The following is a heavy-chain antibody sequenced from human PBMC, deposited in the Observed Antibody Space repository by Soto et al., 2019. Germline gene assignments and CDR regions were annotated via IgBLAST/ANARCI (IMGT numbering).Heavy chain of an antibody. CDR1: GGSISSSNW. J-gene: IGHJ4*02. Sequence: QVQLQESGPGLVKPSGTLSLTCAVSGGSISSSNWWSWVRQPPGKGLEWIGEIYHSGSTNYNPSLKRRVTISVDKSNNQFSLKLSSVTAADTAVYYCARVRTSIAVAGTIDYWGQGTLVTVSS. CDR3: ARVRTSIAVAGTIDY. CDR2: IYHSGST. V-gene: IGHV4-4*02. D-gene: IGHD6-19*01.